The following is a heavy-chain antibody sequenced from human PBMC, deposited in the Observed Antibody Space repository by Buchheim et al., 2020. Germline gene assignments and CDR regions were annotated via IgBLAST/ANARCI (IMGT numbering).Heavy chain of an antibody. CDR1: GGSISSSTYY. Sequence: QLQLQESGPGLVKPSETLSLPCTVSGGSISSSTYYWGWIRLPPGQGLEWIGSIYYSGITYYNPSLKSRVPISGDTSMNQFSLWQSSVTAADTAVDYCARLHCSSTSCYYYYGLDVWGQGTT. J-gene: IGHJ6*02. V-gene: IGHV4-39*01. CDR3: ARLHCSSTSCYYYYGLDV. D-gene: IGHD2-2*01. CDR2: IYYSGIT.